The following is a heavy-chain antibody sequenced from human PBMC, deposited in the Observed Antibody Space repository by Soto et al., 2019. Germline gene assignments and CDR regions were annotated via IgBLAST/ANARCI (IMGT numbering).Heavy chain of an antibody. D-gene: IGHD6-19*01. CDR2: IYYSGST. J-gene: IGHJ4*02. Sequence: SETLSLTCTVSGGSVSSGSYYWSWIRQPPGKGLEWIGYIYYSGSTNYNPSLKSRVTISVDTSKNQFSLKLSSVTAADTAVYYCARDGRPYSSGWSHFDYWGQGTLVTVSS. CDR1: GGSVSSGSYY. V-gene: IGHV4-61*01. CDR3: ARDGRPYSSGWSHFDY.